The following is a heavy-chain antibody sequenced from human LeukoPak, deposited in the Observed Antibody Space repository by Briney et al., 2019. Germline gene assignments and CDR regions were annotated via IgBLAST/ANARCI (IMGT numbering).Heavy chain of an antibody. CDR3: TRVNYNWFDP. V-gene: IGHV3-72*01. CDR2: TGNKANSYTT. CDR1: GFTFSDHC. Sequence: QTGGSLRISCSASGFTFSDHCMDWARQAPGKGLEWVGRTGNKANSYTTEYAASVKGRFTISRDDSKNSLFLQMNSLKIEDTALYYCTRVNYNWFDPWGPGAKVTVSS. J-gene: IGHJ5*02.